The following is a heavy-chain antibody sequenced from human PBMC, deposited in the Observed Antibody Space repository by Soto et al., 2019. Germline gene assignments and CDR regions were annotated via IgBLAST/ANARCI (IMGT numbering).Heavy chain of an antibody. V-gene: IGHV5-51*01. CDR2: IYPGDSDT. CDR1: GYSFTSYW. D-gene: IGHD5-12*01. CDR3: ARRYSGYEGDAFDI. J-gene: IGHJ3*02. Sequence: ESLKISCTGSGYSFTSYWIGCVRKMPGKGLEWMGIIYPGDSDTRYSTSFQGQVTISADKSISTAYLQWSSLKASDTAMYYCARRYSGYEGDAFDIWGQGTMVTVSS.